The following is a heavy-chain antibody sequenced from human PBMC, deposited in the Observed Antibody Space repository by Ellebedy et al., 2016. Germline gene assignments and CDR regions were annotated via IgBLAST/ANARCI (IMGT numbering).Heavy chain of an antibody. CDR2: ISYDGSNK. D-gene: IGHD1-1*01. J-gene: IGHJ1*01. Sequence: GESLKISCAASGFTFSSYGMHWVRQAPGKGLEWVAVISYDGSNKYYADSVKGRFTISRDNSKNTLYLQMNSLRAEDTAVYYCAKVPRPKERYFQHWGQGTLVTVSS. CDR1: GFTFSSYG. CDR3: AKVPRPKERYFQH. V-gene: IGHV3-30*18.